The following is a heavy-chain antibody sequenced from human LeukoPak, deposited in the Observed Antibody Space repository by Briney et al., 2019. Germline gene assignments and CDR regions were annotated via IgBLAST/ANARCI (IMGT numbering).Heavy chain of an antibody. D-gene: IGHD2-15*01. CDR2: ISSSGSTI. Sequence: HPGGSLRLSCAASGFTFSSYEMNWVRQAPGKGLEWVSYISSSGSTIYYADSVKGRFTISRDNAKNSLYLQMNSLRAEDTAVYYCARDNGYCSGGSCYHYYVDVWAKGTTVTITS. J-gene: IGHJ6*03. CDR3: ARDNGYCSGGSCYHYYVDV. CDR1: GFTFSSYE. V-gene: IGHV3-48*03.